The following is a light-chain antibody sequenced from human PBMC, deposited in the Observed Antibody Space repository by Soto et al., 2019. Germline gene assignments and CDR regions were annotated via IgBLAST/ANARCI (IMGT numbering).Light chain of an antibody. CDR1: QSVSSNY. CDR2: GIS. Sequence: IVLTQSPGTLSLSPGGRATLSCRATQSVSSNYLAWYQQKSGQAPRLLIYGISSRATGIPDRFSGSGSGTDFTLTISRLEPEDFAVYYCQQYGTSRTFGQGTKVDIK. CDR3: QQYGTSRT. V-gene: IGKV3-20*01. J-gene: IGKJ1*01.